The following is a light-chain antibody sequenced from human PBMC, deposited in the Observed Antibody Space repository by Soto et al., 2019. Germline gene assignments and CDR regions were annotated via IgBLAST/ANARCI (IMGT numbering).Light chain of an antibody. Sequence: EIAMTQSPLSLAVTPGEPASISCRSSQTLLHSNGYTYLDWYLQKPGQSPQLLIYLGSNRASGVPDRFSGSGSCTDFTLKISRVEAEDVGIFYCMQGLRPMYTFGQGTTLEIK. CDR2: LGS. J-gene: IGKJ2*01. CDR3: MQGLRPMYT. CDR1: QTLLHSNGYTY. V-gene: IGKV2-28*01.